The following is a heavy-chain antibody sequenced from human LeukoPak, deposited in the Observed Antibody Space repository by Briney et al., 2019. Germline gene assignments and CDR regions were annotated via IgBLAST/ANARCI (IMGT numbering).Heavy chain of an antibody. CDR3: VRDGSGSYNWFDP. CDR1: GYTFTGYY. D-gene: IGHD3-10*01. Sequence: ASVKVSCKASGYTFTGYYMHWVRQAPGQGLEWMGWINPNSGGTNYAQKFQGRVTMTRDTSISTAYMELSRLRSDDTAVYYCVRDGSGSYNWFDPWGQGTLVTVSS. CDR2: INPNSGGT. V-gene: IGHV1-2*02. J-gene: IGHJ5*02.